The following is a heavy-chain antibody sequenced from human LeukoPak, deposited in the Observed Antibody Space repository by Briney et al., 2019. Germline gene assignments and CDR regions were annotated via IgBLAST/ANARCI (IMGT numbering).Heavy chain of an antibody. V-gene: IGHV3-30-3*01. CDR1: RFTFSNYA. D-gene: IGHD3-10*01. CDR3: ARDWDGVRGVKMDS. Sequence: GGSLRLSCAASRFTFSNYAMQWVRQAPGKGLEWVAVISYDGTNKYYADSVKGRFTISRDNSKNTVYLQMNSLSAEDMAVYYCARDWDGVRGVKMDSWGQGILVIVSS. CDR2: ISYDGTNK. J-gene: IGHJ5*01.